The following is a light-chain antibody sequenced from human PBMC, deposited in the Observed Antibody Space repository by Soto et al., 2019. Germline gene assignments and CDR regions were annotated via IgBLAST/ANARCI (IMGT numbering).Light chain of an antibody. CDR3: CSYAGSVV. CDR2: EGS. V-gene: IGLV2-23*01. J-gene: IGLJ2*01. Sequence: QSALTQPASVSGSPGQSITISCTGTSSDVGSYNLVSWYQQHPGKAPKLMIYEGSKRPSGVSNHFSGSKSGNTASLTISGLQAEDEADYYCCSYAGSVVFGGGTELTVL. CDR1: SSDVGSYNL.